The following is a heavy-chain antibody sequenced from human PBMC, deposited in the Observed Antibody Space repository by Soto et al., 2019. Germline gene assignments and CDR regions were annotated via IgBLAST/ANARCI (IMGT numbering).Heavy chain of an antibody. Sequence: QVQLVESGGGVVQPGRSLRLSCAASGFTFSSYAMHWVRQAPGKGLEWVAVISYDGSNKYYADSVKGRFTISRDNSKNTLYLHMNSRRAEDTAVYYCARDFYDFWSGSHGMDVWGQGTTVTVSS. CDR1: GFTFSSYA. V-gene: IGHV3-30-3*01. CDR3: ARDFYDFWSGSHGMDV. CDR2: ISYDGSNK. D-gene: IGHD3-3*01. J-gene: IGHJ6*02.